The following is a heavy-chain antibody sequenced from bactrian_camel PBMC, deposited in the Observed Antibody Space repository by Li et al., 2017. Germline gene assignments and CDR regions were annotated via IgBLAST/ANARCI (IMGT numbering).Heavy chain of an antibody. CDR1: GRTYGANC. D-gene: IGHD2*01. Sequence: QLVESGGGSVQAGGSLRLSCAASGRTYGANCMGWFRLRPGKEREGVAVIDSAGPTDYADSVKGRFTISQDNAKDAVYLQMNNLKPEDTGTYYCNIGLCGTWSPGQDNYWGQGTQVTVS. CDR2: IDSAGPT. J-gene: IGHJ4*01. CDR3: NIGLCGTWSPGQDNY. V-gene: IGHV3S53*01.